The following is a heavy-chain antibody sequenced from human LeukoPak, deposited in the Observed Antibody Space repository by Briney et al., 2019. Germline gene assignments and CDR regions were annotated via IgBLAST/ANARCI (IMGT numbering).Heavy chain of an antibody. D-gene: IGHD3-22*01. CDR2: IKQDGSEE. CDR1: GFTFSSYW. CDR3: ARSYDSSGQFDY. Sequence: GGSLRLSCAASGFTFSSYWMTWVRQAPGKGLEWVANIKQDGSEEYYVDSVKGRFTISRDNAKSSLFLQMNSLRAEDTAVYYCARSYDSSGQFDYWGQGTLVTVSS. J-gene: IGHJ4*02. V-gene: IGHV3-7*01.